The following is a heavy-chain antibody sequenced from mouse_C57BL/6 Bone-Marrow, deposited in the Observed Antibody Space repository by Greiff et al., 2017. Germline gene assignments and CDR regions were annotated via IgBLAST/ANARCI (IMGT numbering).Heavy chain of an antibody. J-gene: IGHJ2*01. Sequence: VQLQQPGAELVKPGASVKMSCKASGYTFTSYWITWVKQRPGQGLAWIGDIYPGSGSTNYNEKFKSRATLTVDTSSSTAYMQLRSLTSEDSAVYYCSVDGPYYFDYWGQGTTLTVSS. D-gene: IGHD2-3*01. CDR3: SVDGPYYFDY. V-gene: IGHV1-55*01. CDR1: GYTFTSYW. CDR2: IYPGSGST.